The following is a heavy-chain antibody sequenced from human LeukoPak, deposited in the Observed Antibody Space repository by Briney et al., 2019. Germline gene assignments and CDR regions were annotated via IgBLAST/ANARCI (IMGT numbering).Heavy chain of an antibody. D-gene: IGHD3-22*01. CDR3: ARGASYYHSSGYYPPDY. J-gene: IGHJ4*02. CDR2: ISYDGTYK. CDR1: GFTFSSYA. V-gene: IGHV3-30-3*01. Sequence: GGSLRLSCAASGFTFSSYAMHWVRQAPDKGLEWVAVISYDGTYKYYTDSVKGRFTISRDNSKNTLFLQMNSLRAEDTAVYYCARGASYYHSSGYYPPDYWGQGTLVTVSS.